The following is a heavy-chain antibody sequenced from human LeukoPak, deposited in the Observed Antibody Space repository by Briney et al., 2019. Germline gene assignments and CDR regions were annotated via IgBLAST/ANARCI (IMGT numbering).Heavy chain of an antibody. CDR2: IYYSGST. V-gene: IGHV4-59*12. Sequence: SETLSLTCTVSGGSISSYYWSWIRQPPGKGLEWIGYIYYSGSTNYNPSLKSRVTISVDTSKNQFSLKLSSATAADTAVYYCARGVRGAADYWGQGTLVTVSS. J-gene: IGHJ4*02. CDR1: GGSISSYY. D-gene: IGHD1-26*01. CDR3: ARGVRGAADY.